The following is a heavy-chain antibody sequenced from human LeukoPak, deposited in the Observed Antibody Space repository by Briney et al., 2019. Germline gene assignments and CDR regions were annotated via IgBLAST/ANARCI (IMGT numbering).Heavy chain of an antibody. CDR2: IIPILGIA. V-gene: IGHV1-69*04. Sequence: ASVTVSCKASGGTFSSYAISWVRQAPGQGLEWMGRIIPILGIANYAQKFQGRVTITADKSTSTAYMELSSLRSEDTAVYYCARERAGIDRNDVYWGQGTLVTVSS. CDR1: GGTFSSYA. CDR3: ARERAGIDRNDVY. D-gene: IGHD1-1*01. J-gene: IGHJ4*02.